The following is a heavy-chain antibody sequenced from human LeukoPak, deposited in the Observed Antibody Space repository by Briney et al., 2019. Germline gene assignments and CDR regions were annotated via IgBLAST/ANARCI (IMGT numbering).Heavy chain of an antibody. V-gene: IGHV1-2*02. CDR1: GYTFTGYY. J-gene: IGHJ4*02. CDR2: INPSSGGT. Sequence: GASVKVSCKASGYTFTGYYMHWVRQAPGQGLEWMGWINPSSGGTNYAQKFQGRVTMTRDTSISTAYMELSRLRSDDTAVYYCARVVTTMVRGPGYWGQGTLVTVSS. D-gene: IGHD3-10*01. CDR3: ARVVTTMVRGPGY.